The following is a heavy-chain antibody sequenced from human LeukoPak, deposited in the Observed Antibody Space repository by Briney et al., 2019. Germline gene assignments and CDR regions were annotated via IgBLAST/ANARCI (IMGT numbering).Heavy chain of an antibody. V-gene: IGHV4-61*02. CDR2: IYTSGST. Sequence: PSQTLSLTCTVSGGSISSGSYYWSWIRQPAGKGLEWIGRIYTSGSTNYNPSLKSRVTISVDTSKNQFSLKLSSVTAADTAVYYCARLGSGTNNWFDPWGQGTLVTVSS. J-gene: IGHJ5*02. CDR3: ARLGSGTNNWFDP. CDR1: GGSISSGSYY. D-gene: IGHD3-10*01.